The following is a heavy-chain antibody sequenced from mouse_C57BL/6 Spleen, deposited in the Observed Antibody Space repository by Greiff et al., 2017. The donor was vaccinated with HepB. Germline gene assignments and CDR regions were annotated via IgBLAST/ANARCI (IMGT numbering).Heavy chain of an antibody. CDR3: ASGSSHWYFDV. CDR2: ISSGSSTI. V-gene: IGHV5-17*01. Sequence: EVKLVESGGGLVKPGGSLKLSCAASGFTFSDYGMHWVRQAPEKGLEWVAYISSGSSTIYYADTVKGRFTISRDNAKNTLFLQMTSLRSEDTAMYYCASGSSHWYFDVWGTGTTVTVSS. J-gene: IGHJ1*03. CDR1: GFTFSDYG. D-gene: IGHD1-1*01.